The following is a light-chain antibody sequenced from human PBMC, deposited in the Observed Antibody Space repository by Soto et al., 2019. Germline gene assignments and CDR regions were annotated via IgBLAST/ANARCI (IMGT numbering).Light chain of an antibody. CDR1: SSNIGSHF. J-gene: IGLJ3*02. CDR3: AVWDQSLTGWV. V-gene: IGLV1-47*01. CDR2: RDG. Sequence: QSVLTQPPSASGTPGQSLTISCSGSSSNIGSHFVYWYQHLPGTAPKLFIFRDGQRPSGVPARFFGSKSGTSASLAISGLRSEDEADYYCAVWDQSLTGWVFGGGTKLTVL.